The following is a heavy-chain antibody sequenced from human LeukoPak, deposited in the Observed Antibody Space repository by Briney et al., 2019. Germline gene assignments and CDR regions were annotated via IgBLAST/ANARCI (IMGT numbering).Heavy chain of an antibody. J-gene: IGHJ4*02. Sequence: SETLSLTCAVYGGSFSGYYWSWIRQPPGKGLEWIGEINHSGSTNYNPSLKSRVTVSVDTSKNQFSLKLSSVTAADTAVYYCARSYYFDYWGQGTLVTVSS. CDR1: GGSFSGYY. CDR2: INHSGST. CDR3: ARSYYFDY. V-gene: IGHV4-34*01.